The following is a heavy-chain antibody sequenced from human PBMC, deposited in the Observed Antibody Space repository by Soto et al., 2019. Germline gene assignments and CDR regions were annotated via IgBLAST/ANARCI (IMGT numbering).Heavy chain of an antibody. CDR1: GGSFSGYY. V-gene: IGHV4-34*01. CDR2: INHSGST. D-gene: IGHD2-8*01. Sequence: QVQLNQWGAGLLKPSETLSLTCTVYGGSFSGYYWSWIRQPPGKGLEWIGEINHSGSTNNNPSLKSRVTMSVDTSTNSFSLKWNSVTAPDPAVYYSARNNGLYYYYYVDLWGNGTAVTVSS. CDR3: ARNNGLYYYYYVDL. J-gene: IGHJ6*03.